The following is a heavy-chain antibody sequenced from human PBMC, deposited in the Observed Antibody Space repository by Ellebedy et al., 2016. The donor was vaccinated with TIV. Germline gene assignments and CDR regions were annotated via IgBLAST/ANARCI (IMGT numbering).Heavy chain of an antibody. CDR3: ARGFRYGSGRWPLDY. V-gene: IGHV1-18*01. CDR2: VSPYDGNT. CDR1: GYTFSSYG. Sequence: AASVKVSCKASGYTFSSYGISWARQAPGQGLEWMGWVSPYDGNTNYAQKFQGRVTMTIDTFTGTGYMELRNLRSDDTAVYFCARGFRYGSGRWPLDYWGQGTLVTVSS. J-gene: IGHJ4*02. D-gene: IGHD4-23*01.